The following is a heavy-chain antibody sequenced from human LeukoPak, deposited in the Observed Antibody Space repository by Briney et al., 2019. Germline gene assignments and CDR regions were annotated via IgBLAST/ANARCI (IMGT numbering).Heavy chain of an antibody. CDR3: ARDKTAVAGIFYYYYYMDV. V-gene: IGHV3-21*01. J-gene: IGHJ6*03. D-gene: IGHD6-19*01. CDR1: GFTVSSNY. Sequence: GGSLRLSCAASGFTVSSNYMNWVRQAPGKGLEWVSSISSSSSYIYYADSVKGRFTISRDNAKNSLYLQMNSLRAEDTAVYYCARDKTAVAGIFYYYYYMDVWGKGTTVTISS. CDR2: ISSSSSYI.